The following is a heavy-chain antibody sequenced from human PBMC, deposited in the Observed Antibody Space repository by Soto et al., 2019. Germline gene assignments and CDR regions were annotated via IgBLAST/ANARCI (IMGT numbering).Heavy chain of an antibody. D-gene: IGHD4-17*01. CDR3: ARGVGNDYSDYYFDY. J-gene: IGHJ4*02. CDR1: GGSIRSGGYY. CDR2: VYYSGST. V-gene: IGHV4-31*03. Sequence: QVQLQESGPGLVKPSQTLSLTCTVSGGSIRSGGYYWSWIRQPPGKGLEWIGYVYYSGSTYFNPSLNSRVTISVDTSKNQFSLKLSSVTAADTAVYYCARGVGNDYSDYYFDYWGQGTLVTVSS.